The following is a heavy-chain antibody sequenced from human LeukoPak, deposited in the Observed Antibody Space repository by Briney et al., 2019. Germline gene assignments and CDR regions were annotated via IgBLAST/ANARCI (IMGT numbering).Heavy chain of an antibody. D-gene: IGHD3-9*01. Sequence: PGGSLRLPCSASGFAFSTYSMHWVRQAPGKGLENVSAISSNGGSTYHADSVKGRFTISRDNSKNTLYLQMSSLRADDTAVYYCVKEQDLLFFIYYWGRGTLVTVSS. J-gene: IGHJ4*02. V-gene: IGHV3-64D*06. CDR3: VKEQDLLFFIYY. CDR2: ISSNGGST. CDR1: GFAFSTYS.